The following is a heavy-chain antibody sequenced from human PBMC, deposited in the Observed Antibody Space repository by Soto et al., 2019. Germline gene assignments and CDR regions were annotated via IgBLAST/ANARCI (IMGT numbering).Heavy chain of an antibody. CDR2: IYYSGST. D-gene: IGHD4-17*01. CDR3: AREKEAYGDYAWFDP. J-gene: IGHJ5*02. Sequence: SETLSLTCTVSGGSISSGGYYWSWIRQHPGKGLEWIGYIYYSGSTYYNPSLKSRVTISVDTSKNQFSLKLSSVTAADTAVYYCAREKEAYGDYAWFDPGAREPWSPSPQ. CDR1: GGSISSGGYY. V-gene: IGHV4-31*03.